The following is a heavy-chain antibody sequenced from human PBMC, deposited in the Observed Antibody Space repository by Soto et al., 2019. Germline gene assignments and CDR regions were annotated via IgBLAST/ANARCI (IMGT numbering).Heavy chain of an antibody. Sequence: PSETLSLTFTVSGGSISSASYYWSWIRQHPGKGLEWIGYISHSGSTYYTPSLKSRVIISADTSKNQFSLNLTSVTAADTAVYYCAREYTYGSNFFDCWGQG. V-gene: IGHV4-31*03. CDR3: AREYTYGSNFFDC. CDR2: ISHSGST. J-gene: IGHJ4*02. D-gene: IGHD5-18*01. CDR1: GGSISSASYY.